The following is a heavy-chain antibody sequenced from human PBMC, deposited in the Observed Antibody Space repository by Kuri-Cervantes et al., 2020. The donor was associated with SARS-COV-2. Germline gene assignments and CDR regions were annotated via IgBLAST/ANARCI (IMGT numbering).Heavy chain of an antibody. CDR1: GFTFSSYS. Sequence: GESLKISCAASGFTFSSYSMNWVRQAPGKGLEWVSYISSSSSTIYYADSVKGRFTISRDNAKNSLYLQMNSLKAEDTAVYYCAGEVTIFGAVSRGFDPWGQGTLVTVSS. J-gene: IGHJ5*02. D-gene: IGHD3-3*01. CDR2: ISSSSSTI. CDR3: AGEVTIFGAVSRGFDP. V-gene: IGHV3-48*01.